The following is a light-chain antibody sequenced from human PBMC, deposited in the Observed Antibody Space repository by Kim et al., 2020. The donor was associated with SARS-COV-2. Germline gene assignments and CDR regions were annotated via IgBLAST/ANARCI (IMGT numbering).Light chain of an antibody. Sequence: ATISCKSSQSVLSSSNNKNYLAWYQQKPGQPPKLLIYWASTRESGVPDRFSGSGSGTDFTLTISSLQAEDVAVYYCQQYYSTPPTFGQGTKVEIK. CDR3: QQYYSTPPT. V-gene: IGKV4-1*01. CDR1: QSVLSSSNNKNY. CDR2: WAS. J-gene: IGKJ1*01.